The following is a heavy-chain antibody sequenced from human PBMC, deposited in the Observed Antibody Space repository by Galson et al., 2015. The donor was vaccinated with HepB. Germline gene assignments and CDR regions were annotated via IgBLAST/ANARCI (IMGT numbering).Heavy chain of an antibody. CDR3: ARLSPGIGAAGSSIPNDY. D-gene: IGHD6-13*01. J-gene: IGHJ4*02. Sequence: QSGAEVKKPGESLRISCKGSGYSFTNFWISWVRQMPGKGLEWMGRVDPSDSYSNYSPSFQGHATISVDKSISTAYLQWSSLKASDTAMYYCARLSPGIGAAGSSIPNDYWGQGTLVTVSS. CDR2: VDPSDSYS. V-gene: IGHV5-10-1*01. CDR1: GYSFTNFW.